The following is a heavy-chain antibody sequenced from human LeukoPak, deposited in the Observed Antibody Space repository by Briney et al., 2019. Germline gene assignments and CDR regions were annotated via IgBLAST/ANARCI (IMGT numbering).Heavy chain of an antibody. CDR2: INAGNGNT. V-gene: IGHV1-3*01. CDR1: GYTFTSYA. Sequence: VASVNVSCKASGYTFTSYAMHWVRQAPGQRLEWMGWINAGNGNTKYSQKFQGRVTITRDTSASTAYMELSSLRSDDTAVYYCARDPFKRYCSGGSCYSGYFDYWGQGTLVTVSS. D-gene: IGHD2-15*01. J-gene: IGHJ4*02. CDR3: ARDPFKRYCSGGSCYSGYFDY.